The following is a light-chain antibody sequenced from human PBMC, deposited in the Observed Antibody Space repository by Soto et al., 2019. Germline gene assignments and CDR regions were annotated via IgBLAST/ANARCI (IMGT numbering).Light chain of an antibody. V-gene: IGKV3-20*01. Sequence: IVLTQSPGTLSLSPGERATLSCGASQSVTNNFLAWYHQKPGQAPRLLIYGASSRATGVPDRFSGSGSGTDFTLTISRLEPVDFAVYYCQQYGTPLFTFGPGTKVDIK. CDR1: QSVTNNF. CDR3: QQYGTPLFT. CDR2: GAS. J-gene: IGKJ3*01.